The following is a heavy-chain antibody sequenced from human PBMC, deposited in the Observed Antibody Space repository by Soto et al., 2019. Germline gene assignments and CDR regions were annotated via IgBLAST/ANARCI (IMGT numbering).Heavy chain of an antibody. Sequence: GGSLRRSCAASGFTFSTYAMSWVRQAPGKGLEWVSTISGSGDSTYYSDSVRGRFTISRDNSRNTLYLQMNSLRVEDTAVYYCANGGGGYCSRTSCLYFSDYWGQGTLVTVSS. CDR1: GFTFSTYA. J-gene: IGHJ4*02. V-gene: IGHV3-23*01. CDR2: ISGSGDST. D-gene: IGHD2-2*01. CDR3: ANGGGGYCSRTSCLYFSDY.